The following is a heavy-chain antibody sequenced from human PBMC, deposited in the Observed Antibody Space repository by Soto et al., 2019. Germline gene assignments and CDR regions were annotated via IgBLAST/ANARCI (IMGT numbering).Heavy chain of an antibody. Sequence: GGSLRLSCAASGFTFSSYAMSWVRRATGKGLEWVSAISGSGGSTYYADSVKGRFTISRDNSKNTLYLQMNSLRAEDTAVYYCAKDLGPARGYDILTGYPGYWGQGTLVTVSS. J-gene: IGHJ4*02. D-gene: IGHD3-9*01. CDR1: GFTFSSYA. CDR2: ISGSGGST. CDR3: AKDLGPARGYDILTGYPGY. V-gene: IGHV3-23*01.